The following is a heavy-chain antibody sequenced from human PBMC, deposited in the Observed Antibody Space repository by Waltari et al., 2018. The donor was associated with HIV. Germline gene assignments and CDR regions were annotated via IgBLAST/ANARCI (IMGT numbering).Heavy chain of an antibody. Sequence: QVQLVQSGAEVKKPGASVKVSCKASGYTFTAYYKHWVRQAPGQGLEWMGRINLNSGDTNYGQKFQGRVTMTRDTSISTAYMELSRLRSDDTAVYYCARDSYYYDSSGFFPDFWGQGTLVTVSS. J-gene: IGHJ4*02. V-gene: IGHV1-2*06. D-gene: IGHD3-22*01. CDR1: GYTFTAYY. CDR3: ARDSYYYDSSGFFPDF. CDR2: INLNSGDT.